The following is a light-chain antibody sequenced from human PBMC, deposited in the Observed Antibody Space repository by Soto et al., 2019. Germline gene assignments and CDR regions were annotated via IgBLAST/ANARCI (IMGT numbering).Light chain of an antibody. Sequence: QSALTQPPSASGSPGQSVTISCTGTSSDDGGYNYVSWYQQHPGKAPKLMIYEVSKRPSGVPDRFSGSKSGNTASLTVSGLQAEDEADYCCSSYAGSNNYVFGTGTKLTAL. CDR3: SSYAGSNNYV. CDR1: SSDDGGYNY. J-gene: IGLJ1*01. CDR2: EVS. V-gene: IGLV2-8*01.